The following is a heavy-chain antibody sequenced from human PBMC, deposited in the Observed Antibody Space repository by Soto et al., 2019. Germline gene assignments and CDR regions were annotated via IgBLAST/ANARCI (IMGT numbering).Heavy chain of an antibody. CDR2: IIPIFGTA. D-gene: IGHD3-3*01. CDR3: ARERLRAVIPGSYYYYGMDV. CDR1: GGTCSSYA. J-gene: IGHJ6*02. V-gene: IGHV1-69*13. Sequence: GASVKVSCKASGGTCSSYAISWVRQAPGQGLEWMGGIIPIFGTANYAQKFQGRVTITADESTSTAYMELSSLRSEDTAVYYCARERLRAVIPGSYYYYGMDVWGQGTTVTVSS.